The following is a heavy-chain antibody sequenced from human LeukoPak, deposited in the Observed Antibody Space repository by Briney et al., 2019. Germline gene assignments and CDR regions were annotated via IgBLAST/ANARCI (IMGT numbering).Heavy chain of an antibody. V-gene: IGHV3-21*01. J-gene: IGHJ4*02. D-gene: IGHD2-15*01. CDR2: ISSSSSYI. Sequence: GGSLRLSCAASGFTFSSYSMNWVRQAPGKGLEWVSSISSSSSYIYYADSVKGRFTISRDSAKNSLYLQMNSQRAEDTAVYYCARDLGGSGFDYWGQGTLVTVSS. CDR1: GFTFSSYS. CDR3: ARDLGGSGFDY.